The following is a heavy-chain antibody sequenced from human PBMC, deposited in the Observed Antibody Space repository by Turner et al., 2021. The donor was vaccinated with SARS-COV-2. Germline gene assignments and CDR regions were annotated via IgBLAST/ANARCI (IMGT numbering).Heavy chain of an antibody. D-gene: IGHD3-22*01. V-gene: IGHV4-34*01. Sequence: QVQLQQWGAGLLKPSETLSLTCAVYGGSFSGYYWSWIRQPPGKGLEWIGEINHSGSTNYNPSLKSRVTISVDTSKNQFSLKLSSVTAADTAVYYCATETITMIVVANWYFDLWGRGTLVTVSS. J-gene: IGHJ2*01. CDR3: ATETITMIVVANWYFDL. CDR2: INHSGST. CDR1: GGSFSGYY.